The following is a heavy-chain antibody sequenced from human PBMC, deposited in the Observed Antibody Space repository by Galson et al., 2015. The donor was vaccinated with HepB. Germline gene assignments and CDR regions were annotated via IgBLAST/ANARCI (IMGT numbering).Heavy chain of an antibody. J-gene: IGHJ4*02. CDR1: GFTFSSYA. V-gene: IGHV3-30-3*01. CDR2: ISYNGGNK. D-gene: IGHD6-19*01. CDR3: ARGSSGLFDY. Sequence: SLRLSCAASGFTFSSYAMSWVRQAPGKGLEWVAGISYNGGNKYYADSVKGRFTISRDNSKNTLYLQMNSLRAEDTAVYYCARGSSGLFDYWGQGTLVTVSS.